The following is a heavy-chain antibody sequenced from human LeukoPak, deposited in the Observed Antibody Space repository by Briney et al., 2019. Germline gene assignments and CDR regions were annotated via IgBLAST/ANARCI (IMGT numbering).Heavy chain of an antibody. D-gene: IGHD4-23*01. CDR3: AKDIGPTVAPPGYFDY. J-gene: IGHJ4*02. V-gene: IGHV3-9*01. CDR1: GFTLSAYW. CDR2: ISWNSGSI. Sequence: GGSLRLSCAASGFTLSAYWMYWVRQAPGKGLEWVSGISWNSGSIGYADSVKGRFTISRDNAKNSLYLQMNSLRAEDTALYYCAKDIGPTVAPPGYFDYWGQGTLVTVSS.